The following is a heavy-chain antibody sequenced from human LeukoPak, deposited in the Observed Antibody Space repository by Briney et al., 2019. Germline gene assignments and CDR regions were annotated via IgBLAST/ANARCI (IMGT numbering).Heavy chain of an antibody. V-gene: IGHV1-18*01. Sequence: ASVKVSCKASGYTFTSYAISWVRQAPGRGPEWMGWISGHNDDTNYAQRLQGRVTMTTDTSTSTAYMELRSLRSDDTAVYYCARAGYCSGGSCYPYYYYYYMDVWGKGTTVTVSS. CDR1: GYTFTSYA. CDR3: ARAGYCSGGSCYPYYYYYYMDV. J-gene: IGHJ6*03. CDR2: ISGHNDDT. D-gene: IGHD2-15*01.